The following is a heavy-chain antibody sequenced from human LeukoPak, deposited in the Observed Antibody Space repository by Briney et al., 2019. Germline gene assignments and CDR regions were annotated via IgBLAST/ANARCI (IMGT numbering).Heavy chain of an antibody. D-gene: IGHD3-10*01. CDR1: GGSITGYY. V-gene: IGHV4-59*01. J-gene: IGHJ5*02. Sequence: SETLSLTCTVSGGSITGYYWSWVRQPPGKGLEWIGYIYSSGSTNYNPSLKSRVTISVDTSKNQFSLKLRSATAADTAVYYCARDRHGSGSAHSFDPWGQGTLVTVSS. CDR3: ARDRHGSGSAHSFDP. CDR2: IYSSGST.